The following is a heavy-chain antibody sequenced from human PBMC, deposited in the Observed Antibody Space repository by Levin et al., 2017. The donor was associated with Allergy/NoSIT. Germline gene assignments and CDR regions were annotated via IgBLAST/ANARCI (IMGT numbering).Heavy chain of an antibody. Sequence: GESLKISCAASGFTFNSYSMSWVRQAPGKGLEWVSYLSDSGSTIYYADSVRGRFTISRDNAKNSLYLQMNSLRVEDTAVYFCARNEWTCSGDSCYSYDYMDVWGKGTPIIVSS. CDR1: GFTFNSYS. V-gene: IGHV3-48*01. D-gene: IGHD2-15*01. CDR3: ARNEWTCSGDSCYSYDYMDV. J-gene: IGHJ6*03. CDR2: LSDSGSTI.